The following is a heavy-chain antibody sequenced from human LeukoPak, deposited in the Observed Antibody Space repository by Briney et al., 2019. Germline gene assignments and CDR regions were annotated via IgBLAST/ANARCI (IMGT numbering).Heavy chain of an antibody. V-gene: IGHV3-23*01. D-gene: IGHD5-24*01. CDR1: GFTFSSYG. CDR2: ISGSGGDT. Sequence: GGTLRLSCAASGFTFSSYGMSWVRQAPGKGLEWVSAISGSGGDTYYADSVKGRFTISRDNSMNTLYLQMNSLRAEDTAVYYCARSGYTRFDYWGQGTLVTVSS. J-gene: IGHJ4*02. CDR3: ARSGYTRFDY.